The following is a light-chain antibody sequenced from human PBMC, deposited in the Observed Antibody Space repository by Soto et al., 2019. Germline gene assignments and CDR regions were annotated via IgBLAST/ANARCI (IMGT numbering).Light chain of an antibody. V-gene: IGLV2-14*01. J-gene: IGLJ2*01. Sequence: QSVLTQPASVSGSPGQSITISCTGTSSDVGTYSYVSWYQQHPGKAPKLMIYEVSNRPSGVSNRFSGSKSGSTASLTISGLQAEDEADYYCSSYTSSSTYVVFGGGTKLTVL. CDR1: SSDVGTYSY. CDR2: EVS. CDR3: SSYTSSSTYVV.